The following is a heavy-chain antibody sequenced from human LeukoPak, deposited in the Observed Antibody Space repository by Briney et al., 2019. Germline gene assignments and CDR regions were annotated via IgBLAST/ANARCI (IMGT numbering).Heavy chain of an antibody. CDR2: ISGSGGST. J-gene: IGHJ4*02. Sequence: GGSLRLSCAASGFTFSSYGMSWVRQAPGKGLEWVSAISGSGGSTYYADSVKGRFTISRDNSKNTLYLQMNSLRAEDTAVYYCAKEAKYYDILIGYYRSFYYFDYWGQGTLVTVSS. CDR1: GFTFSSYG. CDR3: AKEAKYYDILIGYYRSFYYFDY. V-gene: IGHV3-23*01. D-gene: IGHD3-9*01.